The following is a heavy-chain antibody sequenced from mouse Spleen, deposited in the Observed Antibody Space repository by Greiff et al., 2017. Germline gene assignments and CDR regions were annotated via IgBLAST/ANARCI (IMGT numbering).Heavy chain of an antibody. CDR1: GYSITSGYY. CDR3: AKNYYGYDYFDY. CDR2: ISYDGSN. D-gene: IGHD1-2*01. J-gene: IGHJ2*01. V-gene: IGHV3-6*01. Sequence: DVQLVESGPGLVKPSQSLSLTCSVTGYSITSGYYWNWIRQFPGNKLEWMGYISYDGSNNYNPSLKNRISITRDTSKNQFFLKLNSVTTEDTATYYCAKNYYGYDYFDYWGQGTTLTVSS.